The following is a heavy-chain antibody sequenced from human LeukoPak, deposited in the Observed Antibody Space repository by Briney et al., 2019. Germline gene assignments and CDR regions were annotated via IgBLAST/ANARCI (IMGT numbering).Heavy chain of an antibody. CDR2: ISTYAGNT. CDR1: VYSFTSYG. CDR3: ARRAPPLTGYYNSFDY. D-gene: IGHD3-9*01. V-gene: IGHV1-18*04. J-gene: IGHJ4*02. Sequence: ASVNISCKASVYSFTSYGISWVRQAPGQGLEWMGWISTYAGNTNYAQKVQGRVTMTTDTSTSPAYMELGSLKSDDTAVYYCARRAPPLTGYYNSFDYWGQGTLVTVSS.